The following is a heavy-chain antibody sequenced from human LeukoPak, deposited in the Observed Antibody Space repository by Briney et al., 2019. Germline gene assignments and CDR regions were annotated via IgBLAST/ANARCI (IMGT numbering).Heavy chain of an antibody. Sequence: ASVKVSCKASGYTFTSYYMHWVRQAPGQGLEWMGGIIPILGTANYARKFQGRVTITADESTSTAYMELSSLRSEDTAVYYCARETLVVVTAIGVGGMDVWGQGTTVTVSS. CDR1: GYTFTSYY. D-gene: IGHD2-21*02. CDR2: IIPILGTA. CDR3: ARETLVVVTAIGVGGMDV. J-gene: IGHJ6*02. V-gene: IGHV1-69*13.